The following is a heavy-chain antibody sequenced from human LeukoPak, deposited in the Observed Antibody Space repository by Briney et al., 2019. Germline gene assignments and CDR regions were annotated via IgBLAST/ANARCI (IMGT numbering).Heavy chain of an antibody. Sequence: ASVKVSCKASGYTFTSYGISWVRQAPGQGLEWMGWISAYSGDTNYAQKFQGRATMTTDTSTSTVYMELSSLRSEDTAVYYCARYCSGGSCYDYWGQGTLVTVSS. D-gene: IGHD2-15*01. CDR1: GYTFTSYG. CDR2: ISAYSGDT. CDR3: ARYCSGGSCYDY. V-gene: IGHV1-18*01. J-gene: IGHJ4*02.